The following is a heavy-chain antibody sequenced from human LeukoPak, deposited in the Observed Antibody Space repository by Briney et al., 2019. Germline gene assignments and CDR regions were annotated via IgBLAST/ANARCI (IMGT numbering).Heavy chain of an antibody. D-gene: IGHD6-19*01. J-gene: IGHJ6*03. CDR1: GDSISSYY. CDR2: IYYSGST. Sequence: KASETLSLTCTVSGDSISSYYWSWIRQPPGKGLEWIGYIYYSGSTNYNPSLKSRVTISVDTSKNQFSLKLSSVTAADTAVYYCGRIPMAGPPYHYYIDVWGKGTTVTISS. V-gene: IGHV4-59*01. CDR3: GRIPMAGPPYHYYIDV.